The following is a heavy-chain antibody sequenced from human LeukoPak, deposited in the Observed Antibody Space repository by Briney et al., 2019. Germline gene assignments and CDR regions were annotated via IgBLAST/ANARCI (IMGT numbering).Heavy chain of an antibody. CDR2: IYHNGTP. D-gene: IGHD2-2*02. CDR1: VGXINSGNC. V-gene: IGHV4-4*02. Sequence: PSETLSLTCAVSVGXINSGNCWSWVRQSPGKGLEWIGEIYHNGTPNYNPSLKSRVTISADTFKNHFSLKMTSVTAADTAVYYCATAPILRGEGGEHYKYGMDVWGQGTTVIVSS. CDR3: ATAPILRGEGGEHYKYGMDV. J-gene: IGHJ6*02.